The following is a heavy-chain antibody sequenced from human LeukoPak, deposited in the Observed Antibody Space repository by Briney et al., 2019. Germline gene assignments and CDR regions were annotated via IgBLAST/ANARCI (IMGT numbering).Heavy chain of an antibody. CDR1: GFPFKWYW. Sequence: GGSLRLSCAASGFPFKWYWMNWVRQAPGKGLEWVSAISGSGGSTYYADSVKGRFTISRDNAKNSLYLQMNSLRAEDTAVYYCARDRLRNSGWPHDAFDIWGQGTMVTVSS. J-gene: IGHJ3*02. CDR3: ARDRLRNSGWPHDAFDI. V-gene: IGHV3-21*01. D-gene: IGHD6-19*01. CDR2: ISGSGGST.